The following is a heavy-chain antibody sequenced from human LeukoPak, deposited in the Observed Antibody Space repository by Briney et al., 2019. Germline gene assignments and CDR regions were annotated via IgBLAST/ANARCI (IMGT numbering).Heavy chain of an antibody. V-gene: IGHV3-23*01. D-gene: IGHD3-22*01. CDR1: GFTFSSYA. CDR3: ARRRDSSDGKDFDY. Sequence: GGSLRLSCAVSGFTFSSYAMRWVRQAPGKGLEWVSAISGSGGNTDCADSVKGRFTISRDNSKNTLYLQMISLRAEDTAVYYCARRRDSSDGKDFDYWGQGTLVTVSS. CDR2: ISGSGGNT. J-gene: IGHJ4*02.